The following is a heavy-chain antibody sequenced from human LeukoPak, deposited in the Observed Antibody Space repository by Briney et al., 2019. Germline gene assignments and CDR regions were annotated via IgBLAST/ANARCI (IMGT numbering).Heavy chain of an antibody. D-gene: IGHD6-19*01. CDR1: GFTFSTYS. V-gene: IGHV3-48*01. Sequence: GSLRLSCAASGFTFSTYSMNWVRQAPGKGLEWVSYISSSSSTIYYADSVKGRFTISRDNAKNSLYLQMNSLRAEDTAVYYCARGPVGSGWYNWFDPWGQGTLVTVSS. CDR2: ISSSSSTI. J-gene: IGHJ5*02. CDR3: ARGPVGSGWYNWFDP.